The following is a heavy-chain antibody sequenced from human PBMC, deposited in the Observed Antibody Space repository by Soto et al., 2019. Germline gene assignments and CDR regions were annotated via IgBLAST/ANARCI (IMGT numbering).Heavy chain of an antibody. CDR3: AREEKYDSSGIHYFDD. D-gene: IGHD3-22*01. CDR2: INYSGST. CDR1: CDYISSSNYY. V-gene: IGHV4-39*07. J-gene: IGHJ4*02. Sequence: SETLSLTCTVSCDYISSSNYYWSCIRPPPGKGLEWIGTINYSGSTFYNPSLKSRVTISVDPSKNQFSLKLSSVTAADTGVYYSAREEKYDSSGIHYFDDWGQGTRVTVCS.